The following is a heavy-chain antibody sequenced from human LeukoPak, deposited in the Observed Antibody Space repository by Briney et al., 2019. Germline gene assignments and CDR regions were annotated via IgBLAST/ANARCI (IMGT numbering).Heavy chain of an antibody. Sequence: ASVKVSCKASGGTFSSYAISWVRQAPGQGLEWMGGIIPIFGTANYAQKFQGRVTITADESTSTAYMELRSLKSDDTAVYYCATFAWSNSGHYHYDAFDIWGQGTMVTVSS. CDR1: GGTFSSYA. J-gene: IGHJ3*02. D-gene: IGHD3-3*01. CDR2: IIPIFGTA. V-gene: IGHV1-69*13. CDR3: ATFAWSNSGHYHYDAFDI.